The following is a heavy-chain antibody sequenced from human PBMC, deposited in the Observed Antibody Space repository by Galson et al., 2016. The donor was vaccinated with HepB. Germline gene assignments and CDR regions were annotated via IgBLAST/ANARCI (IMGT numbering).Heavy chain of an antibody. D-gene: IGHD6-13*01. J-gene: IGHJ5*02. CDR1: GFAFGSYT. CDR2: ISSDSSDI. CDR3: AAGSQRYWFDP. V-gene: IGHV3-21*01. Sequence: SLRLSCAASGFAFGSYTMNWVRQAPGKGLQWVSSISSDSSDIYYPDSVKGRFIISRDNAKNSLYLQKNNLTAEDTAVYHCAAGSQRYWFDPWGQGTLVTVSS.